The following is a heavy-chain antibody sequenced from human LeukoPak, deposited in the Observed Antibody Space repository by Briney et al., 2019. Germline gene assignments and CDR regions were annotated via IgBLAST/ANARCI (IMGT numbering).Heavy chain of an antibody. J-gene: IGHJ6*02. CDR1: GFSFNSYT. CDR3: VRDVSRRIGMDV. D-gene: IGHD2/OR15-2a*01. Sequence: GGSLRLSCLASGFSFNSYTMNWVREAPGKGLEWVSTISPVSSYTWYAESVKGRFTISRDNPKNSLYLQMDSLRAEDTAVYYCVRDVSRRIGMDVWGQGTTVTASS. CDR2: ISPVSSYT. V-gene: IGHV3-21*01.